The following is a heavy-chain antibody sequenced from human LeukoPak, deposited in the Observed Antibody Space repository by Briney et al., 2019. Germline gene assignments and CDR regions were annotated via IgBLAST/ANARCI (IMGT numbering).Heavy chain of an antibody. D-gene: IGHD3-10*01. CDR1: GGSISTYH. CDR2: IYTSGST. V-gene: IGHV4-4*08. Sequence: SETLSLTCTVSGGSISTYHWSWIRQPPGKGLEWIDYIYTSGSTRYNPSLNSRVTISVDTSKNQFSLKLSSVTAADTAVYYCARRITYMDVWGNGTMVTVSS. CDR3: ARRITYMDV. J-gene: IGHJ6*03.